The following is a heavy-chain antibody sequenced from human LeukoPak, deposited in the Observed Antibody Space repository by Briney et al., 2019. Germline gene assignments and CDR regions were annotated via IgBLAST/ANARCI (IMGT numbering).Heavy chain of an antibody. CDR2: INHGGST. Sequence: PSETLSLTCAVYGGSFSGYYWSWIRQPPGKGLEWIGEINHGGSTNYNPSLKSRVTISVDTSKNQFSLKLSSVAAADTAVYYCARSYDTNFDYWGQGTLVTVSS. J-gene: IGHJ4*02. V-gene: IGHV4-34*01. D-gene: IGHD3-3*01. CDR3: ARSYDTNFDY. CDR1: GGSFSGYY.